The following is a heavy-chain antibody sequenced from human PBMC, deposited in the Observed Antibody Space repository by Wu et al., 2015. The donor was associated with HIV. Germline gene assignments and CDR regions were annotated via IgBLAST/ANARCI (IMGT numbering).Heavy chain of an antibody. D-gene: IGHD4-17*01. CDR2: ISAYNGNT. V-gene: IGHV1-18*01. Sequence: QVQLVQSGAEVKSLGLSEGLLQGLXVYTFTSYGISWVRQAPGQGLEWMGWISAYNGNTNYAQKLQGRVTMTTDTSTSTAYMELRSLRSDDTAVYYCARDYGDYVWYFDYWGQGTLVTVSS. CDR3: ARDYGDYVWYFDY. CDR1: VYTFTSYG. J-gene: IGHJ4*02.